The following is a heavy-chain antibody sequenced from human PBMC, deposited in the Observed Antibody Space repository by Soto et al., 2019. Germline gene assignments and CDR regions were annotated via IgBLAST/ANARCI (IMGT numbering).Heavy chain of an antibody. D-gene: IGHD3-3*01. Sequence: GGSLRLSCAASGFTVSSNYMSWVRQAPGKGLEWVSVIYSGGSTYYADSVKGRSTISRDNSKNTLYLQMNSLRAEDTAVYYCASVDFWSGYYMGYWGQGTLVTVSS. V-gene: IGHV3-53*01. CDR1: GFTVSSNY. CDR2: IYSGGST. J-gene: IGHJ4*02. CDR3: ASVDFWSGYYMGY.